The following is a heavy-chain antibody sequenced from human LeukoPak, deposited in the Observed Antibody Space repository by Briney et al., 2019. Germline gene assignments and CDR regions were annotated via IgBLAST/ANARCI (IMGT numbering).Heavy chain of an antibody. CDR3: ARDKNSNYYGSGSYYDY. J-gene: IGHJ4*02. CDR1: GGTFSSYA. D-gene: IGHD3-10*01. V-gene: IGHV1-69*04. CDR2: IIPILGIA. Sequence: SVKVSCKASGGTFSSYAISWVRQAPGQGLEWMGRIIPILGIANYAQKFQGRVTITADKSTSTAYMELSSLRSEDTAVYYCARDKNSNYYGSGSYYDYWGQGTLVTVSS.